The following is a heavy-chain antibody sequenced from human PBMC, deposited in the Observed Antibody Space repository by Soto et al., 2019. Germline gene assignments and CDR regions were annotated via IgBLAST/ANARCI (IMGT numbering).Heavy chain of an antibody. V-gene: IGHV4-61*01. CDR1: GGSVSSGSYY. Sequence: QVQLQESGPGLVKPSETLSLTCTVSGGSVSSGSYYWSWIRQPPGKGLEWIGYIYYSGSTNYNPSLKSRVTISVDTSKNQFSLKLSSVTAADTAVYYCARYSGYDMPMFDPWGQGTLVTVSS. CDR2: IYYSGST. CDR3: ARYSGYDMPMFDP. D-gene: IGHD5-12*01. J-gene: IGHJ5*02.